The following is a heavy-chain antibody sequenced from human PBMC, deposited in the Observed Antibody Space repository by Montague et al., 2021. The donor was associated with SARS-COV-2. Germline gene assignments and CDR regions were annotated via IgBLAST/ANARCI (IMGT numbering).Heavy chain of an antibody. D-gene: IGHD6-19*01. CDR1: GGSFSGYY. J-gene: IGHJ4*02. Sequence: SETLSLTCAVYGGSFSGYYWSWIRQPPGKGLEWIGSIYYRGSTYYNPSLKSRVFISVDTSKNQLSLTPTSVTAADTAVYYCATQEDPSGWIPGPFDFWGQGTLLSVSS. CDR2: IYYRGST. CDR3: ATQEDPSGWIPGPFDF. V-gene: IGHV4-34*01.